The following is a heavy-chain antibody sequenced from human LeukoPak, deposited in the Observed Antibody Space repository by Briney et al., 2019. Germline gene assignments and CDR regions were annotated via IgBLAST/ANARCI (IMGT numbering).Heavy chain of an antibody. J-gene: IGHJ4*02. V-gene: IGHV3-11*04. CDR1: GFTFSDYY. CDR2: ISSSGSTI. CDR3: ARENLSYDSSGYSLDY. D-gene: IGHD3-22*01. Sequence: GGSLRLSCAASGFTFSDYYMSWIRQAPGKGLEWVSYISSSGSTIYYADSVKGRFTISRDNAKNSLYLQMNSLRAEDTAVYYCARENLSYDSSGYSLDYWGQGTLVTVSS.